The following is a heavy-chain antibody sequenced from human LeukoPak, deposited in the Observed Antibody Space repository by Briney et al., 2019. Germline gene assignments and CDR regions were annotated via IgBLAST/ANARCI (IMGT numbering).Heavy chain of an antibody. CDR2: INPNSGGT. J-gene: IGHJ3*02. Sequence: ASVKVACKPSAYTFTGYYMHWVRHPPGQGLEWMGWINPNSGGTNYAQKFQGRVTMTRDTSISTAYMKVSRLRSADTAVYYCARVGATPCDAFDIWGQGTMVTVSS. CDR1: AYTFTGYY. D-gene: IGHD1-26*01. CDR3: ARVGATPCDAFDI. V-gene: IGHV1-2*02.